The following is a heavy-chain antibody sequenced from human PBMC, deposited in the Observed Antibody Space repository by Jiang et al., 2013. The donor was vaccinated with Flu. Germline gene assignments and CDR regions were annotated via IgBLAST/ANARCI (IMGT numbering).Heavy chain of an antibody. V-gene: IGHV4-59*01. CDR2: IYYSGST. CDR3: ARGISSDWFRFDH. D-gene: IGHD6-19*01. J-gene: IGHJ4*02. CDR1: ADSISSYF. Sequence: LLKPSETLSLTCTVSADSISSYFRSWIRQPPGKGLECIGYIYYSGSTNYNPSLKSRVTISLNTSKNQFSLRLSSVTAADTAVYYCARGISSDWFRFDHWGQGTLVTVSS.